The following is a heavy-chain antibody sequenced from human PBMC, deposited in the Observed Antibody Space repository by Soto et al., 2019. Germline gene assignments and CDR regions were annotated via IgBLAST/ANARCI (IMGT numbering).Heavy chain of an antibody. D-gene: IGHD3-22*01. Sequence: EVQLVESGGGLVQPGGSLKLSCAASGFTFSGSAMHWVRQASGKGLEWVGRIRSKANSYATAYAASVKGRFTISRDDSKNTAYLQMNSLKTEDTAVYYCTVYYYDSSGYYYDTSFDYWGQGTPVTVSS. V-gene: IGHV3-73*02. J-gene: IGHJ4*02. CDR3: TVYYYDSSGYYYDTSFDY. CDR1: GFTFSGSA. CDR2: IRSKANSYAT.